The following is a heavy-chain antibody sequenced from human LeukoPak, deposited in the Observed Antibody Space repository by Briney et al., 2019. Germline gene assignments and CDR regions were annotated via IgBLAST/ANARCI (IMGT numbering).Heavy chain of an antibody. J-gene: IGHJ5*02. CDR2: IYYSGST. CDR3: ARTHRSAGWFDP. D-gene: IGHD2-15*01. CDR1: GGSISSSDYF. Sequence: SETLSLTCTVSGGSISSSDYFWGWIRQPPGKEPEWIGSIYYSGSTYYNPSLKSRVIISVDTSKNQFSLKLSSVTAADTAVYYCARTHRSAGWFDPWGQGTLVTVSS. V-gene: IGHV4-39*07.